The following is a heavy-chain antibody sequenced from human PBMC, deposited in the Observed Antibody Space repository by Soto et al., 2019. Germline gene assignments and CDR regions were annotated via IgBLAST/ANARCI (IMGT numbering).Heavy chain of an antibody. CDR1: GFSFSTYA. Sequence: PGGSLRLSCAASGFSFSTYAMGWVRQTPGMGPEWVSVMSNSGDLRYYAGSVKGRFTISRDNSENTLYLQMSSLRAEDTAVYYCAKDAARTSGWYYFDYWGQGTLVTVSS. D-gene: IGHD6-19*01. J-gene: IGHJ4*02. V-gene: IGHV3-23*01. CDR2: MSNSGDLR. CDR3: AKDAARTSGWYYFDY.